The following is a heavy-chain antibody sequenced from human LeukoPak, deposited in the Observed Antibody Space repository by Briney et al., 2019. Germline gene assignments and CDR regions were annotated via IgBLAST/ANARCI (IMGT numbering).Heavy chain of an antibody. J-gene: IGHJ4*02. CDR1: GGSISSYY. CDR2: IYYSGST. V-gene: IGHV4-59*08. CDR3: ARRDSSSWYSYYFDY. Sequence: PSETLSLTSTVSGGSISSYYWSWIRQPPGKGLEWIGYIYYSGSTNYNPSLKSRVTIPVDTSKNQFSLKLSSVTAADTAVYYCARRDSSSWYSYYFDYWGQGTLVTVSS. D-gene: IGHD6-13*01.